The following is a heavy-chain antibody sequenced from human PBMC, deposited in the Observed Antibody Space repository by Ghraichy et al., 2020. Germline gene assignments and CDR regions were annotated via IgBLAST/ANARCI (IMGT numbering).Heavy chain of an antibody. V-gene: IGHV1-46*01. J-gene: IGHJ6*02. CDR2: INPSGGSI. D-gene: IGHD6-6*01. CDR3: ARAILLVGRLPKDYGLDV. CDR1: GYTFTSYY. Sequence: GESLNISCKASGYTFTSYYMHWVRQAPGQGFEWMGIINPSGGSISYAQKFQGRVTMTRDTSTSTVYMELSSLRSEDTAVYYCARAILLVGRLPKDYGLDVWGQGTTVTVSS.